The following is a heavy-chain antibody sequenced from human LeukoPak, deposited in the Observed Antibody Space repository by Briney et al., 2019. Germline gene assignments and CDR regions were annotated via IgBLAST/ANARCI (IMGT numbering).Heavy chain of an antibody. CDR1: GGSISSSSYY. V-gene: IGHV4-39*01. CDR2: IYYSGST. J-gene: IGHJ4*02. D-gene: IGHD6-13*01. CDR3: ARLPDSSPDY. Sequence: SETLSLTCTVSGGSISSSSYYWGWICQPPGKGLEWIGSIYYSGSTYYNPSLKSRVTISVDTSKNQFSLKLSSVTAADTAVYYCARLPDSSPDYWGQGTLVTVSS.